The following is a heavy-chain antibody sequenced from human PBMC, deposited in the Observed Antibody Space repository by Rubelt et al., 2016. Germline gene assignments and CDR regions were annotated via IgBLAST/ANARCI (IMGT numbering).Heavy chain of an antibody. J-gene: IGHJ4*02. V-gene: IGHV4-30-4*08. CDR1: GGSISSGGYY. CDR2: IYYSGST. CDR3: ARRNYGSGSMAHGFDY. D-gene: IGHD3-10*01. Sequence: QVQLQESGPGLVKPSQTLSLTCTVSGGSISSGGYYWSWIRQPPGKGLEWIGYIYYSGSTYYNPSLKSLVTISVDTSKNQFSLKLSSVTAADTAVYYCARRNYGSGSMAHGFDYWGQGTLVTVSS.